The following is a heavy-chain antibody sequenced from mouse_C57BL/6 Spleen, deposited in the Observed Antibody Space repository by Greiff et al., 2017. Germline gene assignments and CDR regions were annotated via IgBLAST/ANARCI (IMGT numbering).Heavy chain of an antibody. Sequence: EVQLQQSGPELVKPGASVKISCKASGYTFTDYYMNWVKQSHGKSLEWIGDINPNNGGTSYNQKFKGKATLTVDKSSSTAYMELRSLTSEDSAVYYCARRGLYGSSYGYFDYWGQGTTLTVSS. CDR1: GYTFTDYY. CDR2: INPNNGGT. CDR3: ARRGLYGSSYGYFDY. J-gene: IGHJ2*01. V-gene: IGHV1-26*01. D-gene: IGHD1-1*01.